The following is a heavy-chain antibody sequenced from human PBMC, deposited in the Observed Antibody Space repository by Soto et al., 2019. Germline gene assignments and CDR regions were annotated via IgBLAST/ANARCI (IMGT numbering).Heavy chain of an antibody. Sequence: GGSLRLSCAASGFTFSIYAMSWFRQAPGKGLEWVSVISGSDDSTYYADSVKGRFTISRDNSKNTLYLQMNSLRAEDTAVYYCAKRSSSSTFAYWGQGTLVTVSS. V-gene: IGHV3-23*01. CDR2: ISGSDDST. CDR3: AKRSSSSTFAY. D-gene: IGHD6-6*01. J-gene: IGHJ4*02. CDR1: GFTFSIYA.